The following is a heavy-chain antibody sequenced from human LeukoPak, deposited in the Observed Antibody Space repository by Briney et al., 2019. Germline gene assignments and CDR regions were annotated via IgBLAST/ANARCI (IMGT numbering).Heavy chain of an antibody. D-gene: IGHD1-26*01. CDR3: ARDQMGGSYYGYFQH. CDR2: ISAYNGNT. V-gene: IGHV1-18*01. Sequence: ASVKVSCKASGYTFTTYGISWVRQAPGQGLEWMGWISAYNGNTKYAQKLQGRVTMTTDTSTSTDYMELKSLRSDDTAVYYCARDQMGGSYYGYFQHWGQGTLVTVSS. CDR1: GYTFTTYG. J-gene: IGHJ1*01.